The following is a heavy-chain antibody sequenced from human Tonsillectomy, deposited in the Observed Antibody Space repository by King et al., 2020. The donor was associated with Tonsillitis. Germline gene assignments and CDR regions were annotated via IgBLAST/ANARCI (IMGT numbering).Heavy chain of an antibody. J-gene: IGHJ4*02. V-gene: IGHV3-33*01. Sequence: VQLVESGGGLVQPGRSLRLSCAASGFTFSNYHMHWVRPAPGKGLEGVALTWYDGSHKYYADSVRGRFTVSRDNSENTLYLEMNSLRPDDTAVYFCARELSGDYGSSSFDFWGQGTVVTVSS. CDR2: TWYDGSHK. D-gene: IGHD4/OR15-4a*01. CDR1: GFTFSNYH. CDR3: ARELSGDYGSSSFDF.